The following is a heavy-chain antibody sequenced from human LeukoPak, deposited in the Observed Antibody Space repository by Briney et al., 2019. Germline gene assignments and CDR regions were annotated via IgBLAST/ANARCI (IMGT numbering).Heavy chain of an antibody. CDR2: IYYSGST. CDR1: GGSTNSYY. V-gene: IGHV4-59*01. Sequence: SETLSLTCTVSGGSTNSYYWSWIRQPPGKGLEWIGYIYYSGSTNYNPSLKSRVTISVDTSKNQFYLKLNSVTAADTAVYYCARDWVFGTGTTHAFDIWGQGTMVTVSS. J-gene: IGHJ3*02. CDR3: ARDWVFGTGTTHAFDI. D-gene: IGHD1-1*01.